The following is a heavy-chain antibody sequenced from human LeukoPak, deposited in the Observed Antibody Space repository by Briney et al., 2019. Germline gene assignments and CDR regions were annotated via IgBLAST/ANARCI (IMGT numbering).Heavy chain of an antibody. D-gene: IGHD3-10*01. CDR1: GFTLSSYS. CDR3: TTAPLWFGEPLFDY. CDR2: ISSSSSYI. V-gene: IGHV3-21*03. Sequence: GGSLRLSCAASGFTLSSYSMNWVRQAPGKGLEWVSSISSSSSYIYYADSVKGRFTISRDNAKKSLYLQMNSLKTEDTAVYYCTTAPLWFGEPLFDYWGQGTLVTVSS. J-gene: IGHJ4*02.